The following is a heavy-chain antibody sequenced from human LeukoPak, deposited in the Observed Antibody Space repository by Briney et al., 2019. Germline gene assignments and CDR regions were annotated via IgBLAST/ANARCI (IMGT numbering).Heavy chain of an antibody. Sequence: GGSLRLSCTASGFTFSRYWMGWVRQAPGKGLEWVSYISSSGSTIYYADSVKGRFTISRDNAKNSLYLQMNSLRAEDTAVYYCARDHYYDSSGYYLRVIDYWGQGTLVTVSS. D-gene: IGHD3-22*01. J-gene: IGHJ4*02. CDR2: ISSSGSTI. CDR3: ARDHYYDSSGYYLRVIDY. CDR1: GFTFSRYW. V-gene: IGHV3-48*03.